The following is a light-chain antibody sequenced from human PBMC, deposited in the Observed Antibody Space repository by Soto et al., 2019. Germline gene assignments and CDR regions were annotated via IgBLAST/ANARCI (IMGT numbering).Light chain of an antibody. J-gene: IGKJ4*01. CDR1: QTILYRSNSKNY. Sequence: DIVMTQSPDSLAVSLGERATINCKCSQTILYRSNSKNYLAWYQQKPGQPPKLLIYWASTREFGVPDRFSGSGSGADFTLTISSLQAEDVAVYYCQQYYGTPLTFGGGTKVEIK. CDR3: QQYYGTPLT. V-gene: IGKV4-1*01. CDR2: WAS.